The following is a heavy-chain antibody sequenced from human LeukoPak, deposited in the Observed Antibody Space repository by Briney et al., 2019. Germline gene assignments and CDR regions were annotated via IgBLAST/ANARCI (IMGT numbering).Heavy chain of an antibody. Sequence: GGSLRLSCAASGFTFSNYWMSWVRQAPGKGLEWVANIKQDGSEKYYVDSVKGRFTISRDNAKNSLYLQMNSLRAEDTAVYYCARDLAAAGFYFFDYWGQRSLVTVSS. CDR3: ARDLAAAGFYFFDY. V-gene: IGHV3-7*01. D-gene: IGHD6-13*01. J-gene: IGHJ4*02. CDR1: GFTFSNYW. CDR2: IKQDGSEK.